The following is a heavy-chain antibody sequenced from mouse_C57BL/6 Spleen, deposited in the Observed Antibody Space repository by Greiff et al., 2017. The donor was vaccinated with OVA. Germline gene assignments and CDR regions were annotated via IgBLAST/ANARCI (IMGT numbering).Heavy chain of an antibody. J-gene: IGHJ1*03. Sequence: EVKLVESGGGLVQPGGSLSLSCAASGFTFTDYYMSWVRQPPGKALEWLGFIRNKANGYTTEYSASVKGRFTISRDNSQSILYLQMNALRAEDSATYDGARRYGSSWRYFDVWGTGTTVTVSS. CDR2: IRNKANGYTT. CDR1: GFTFTDYY. CDR3: ARRYGSSWRYFDV. V-gene: IGHV7-3*01. D-gene: IGHD1-1*01.